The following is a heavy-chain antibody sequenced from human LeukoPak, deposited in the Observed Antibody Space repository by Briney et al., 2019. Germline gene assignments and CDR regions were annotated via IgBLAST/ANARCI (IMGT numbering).Heavy chain of an antibody. D-gene: IGHD3-22*01. CDR1: GFTFSSYA. V-gene: IGHV3-23*01. J-gene: IGHJ4*02. CDR3: AKDPNYYDSSGPYYFDY. Sequence: GGSLRLSCAASGFTFSSYAMTWVRQAPGKGLEWVSVISGSGGSRYYADSVKGRFTISRDNSKNTLYLQMNSLRAEDTAVYYCAKDPNYYDSSGPYYFDYWGQGTLVTVSS. CDR2: ISGSGGSR.